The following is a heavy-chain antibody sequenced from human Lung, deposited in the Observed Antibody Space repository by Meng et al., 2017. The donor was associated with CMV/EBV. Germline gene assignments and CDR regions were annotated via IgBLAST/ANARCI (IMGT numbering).Heavy chain of an antibody. D-gene: IGHD2-2*01. J-gene: IGHJ4*02. CDR1: GYTFTSYA. Sequence: VQLVQSGAEVKKPGASVKVSCKDSGYTFTSYANHWVRQAPGQRLEWMGWINGGNGKTKYSQKFQGRVTITRDTSASTAYMELSSLRSEDTAVYYCARDVVVPAALTVRIDYWGQGTLVTVSS. V-gene: IGHV1-3*01. CDR3: ARDVVVPAALTVRIDY. CDR2: INGGNGKT.